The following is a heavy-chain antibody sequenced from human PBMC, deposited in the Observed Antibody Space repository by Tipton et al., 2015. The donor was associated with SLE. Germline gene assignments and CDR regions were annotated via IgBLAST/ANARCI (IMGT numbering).Heavy chain of an antibody. CDR1: GGSIISYY. D-gene: IGHD3-3*01. CDR2: IHYSGVT. J-gene: IGHJ3*02. CDR3: ARGFLEWLFDDAFDI. V-gene: IGHV4-59*08. Sequence: TLSLTCTVSGGSIISYYWSWIRQPPGKGLEWIGYIHYSGVTYYYPSLKSRVTISVDTSKNQFSLKLSSVTAADTAVHYCARGFLEWLFDDAFDIWGQGTMVTVSS.